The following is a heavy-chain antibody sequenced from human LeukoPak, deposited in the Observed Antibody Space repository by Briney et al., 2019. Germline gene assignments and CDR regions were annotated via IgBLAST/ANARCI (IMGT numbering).Heavy chain of an antibody. CDR2: ISGSGVST. D-gene: IGHD3-22*01. CDR1: GFTFSSYA. CDR3: AREGYYYDSSGYYSFFDY. J-gene: IGHJ4*02. V-gene: IGHV3-23*01. Sequence: GGSLRLSCAASGFTFSSYAMTWVGQAPGKGLGWVSAISGSGVSTYSADSVKGRFTISRDNSKNTLYLQMNSLRAEDTAVYYCAREGYYYDSSGYYSFFDYWGQGTLVTVSS.